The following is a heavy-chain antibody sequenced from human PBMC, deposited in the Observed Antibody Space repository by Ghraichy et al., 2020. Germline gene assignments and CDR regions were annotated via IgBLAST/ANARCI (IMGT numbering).Heavy chain of an antibody. CDR3: ARGVPVSSSSWYGRYNWFDP. Sequence: SETLSLTCTVSGGSISSYYWSWIRQPPGKGLEWIGYIYYSGSTNYNPSLKSRVTISVDTSKNQFSLKLSSVTAADTAVYYCARGVPVSSSSWYGRYNWFDPWGQGTLVTVSS. D-gene: IGHD6-13*01. J-gene: IGHJ5*02. CDR2: IYYSGST. CDR1: GGSISSYY. V-gene: IGHV4-59*01.